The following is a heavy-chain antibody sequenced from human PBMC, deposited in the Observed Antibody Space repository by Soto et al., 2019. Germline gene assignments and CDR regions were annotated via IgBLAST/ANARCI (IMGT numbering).Heavy chain of an antibody. CDR1: RVTFCSYG. J-gene: IGHJ4*02. V-gene: IGHV3-74*01. CDR2: IDTDGRMT. Sequence: GSLGLCCAAYRVTFCSYGVHWVRQVPGKGMEWFSKIDTDGRMTDYADSVKGRFTVSRDNAKNSLYLQMNNLRVEDTAGSHCASLSAAVDYWGQGALVTVSS. CDR3: ASLSAAVDY. D-gene: IGHD6-13*01.